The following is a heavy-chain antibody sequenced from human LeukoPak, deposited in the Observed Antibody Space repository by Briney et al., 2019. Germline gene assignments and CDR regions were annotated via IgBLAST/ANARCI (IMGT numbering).Heavy chain of an antibody. D-gene: IGHD2-8*01. CDR1: GFTVSGNY. CDR2: ISSSSSYI. V-gene: IGHV3-21*01. Sequence: GGSLRLSCAVSGFTVSGNYMSWVRQAPGKGLEWVSSISSSSSYIYYADSVKGRFTISRDNAKNSLYLQMNSLRAEDTAVYYCARDGDLCTNGVCYSAFDIWGQGTMVTVSS. CDR3: ARDGDLCTNGVCYSAFDI. J-gene: IGHJ3*02.